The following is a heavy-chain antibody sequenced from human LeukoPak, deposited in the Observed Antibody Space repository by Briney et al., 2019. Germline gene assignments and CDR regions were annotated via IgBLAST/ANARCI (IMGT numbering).Heavy chain of an antibody. CDR3: ARPRYYYGSGSYDYFDY. J-gene: IGHJ4*02. Sequence: SETLSLTCAVSGGSTSSSNWWSWVRQPPGKGLEWIGEINHSGSTNYNPSLKSRVTISVDTSKNQFSLKLSSVTAADTAVYYCARPRYYYGSGSYDYFDYWGQGTLVTVSS. CDR1: GGSTSSSNW. D-gene: IGHD3-10*01. CDR2: INHSGST. V-gene: IGHV4-4*02.